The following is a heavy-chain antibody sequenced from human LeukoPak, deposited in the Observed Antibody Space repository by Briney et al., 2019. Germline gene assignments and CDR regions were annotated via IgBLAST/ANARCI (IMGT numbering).Heavy chain of an antibody. Sequence: SETLSLTCAVYGGSFSGYYWSWIRQPPGKGLEWIGEINHSGSTNYNPSLKSRVTISVDTSKNQFSLKLSSVTAADTAVYYCARGYHGSGSYGSSYNWFDPRGQGTLVTVSS. CDR1: GGSFSGYY. D-gene: IGHD3-10*01. CDR2: INHSGST. V-gene: IGHV4-34*01. J-gene: IGHJ5*02. CDR3: ARGYHGSGSYGSSYNWFDP.